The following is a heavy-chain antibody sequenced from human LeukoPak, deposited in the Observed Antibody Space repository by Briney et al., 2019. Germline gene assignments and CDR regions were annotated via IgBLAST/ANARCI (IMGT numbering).Heavy chain of an antibody. CDR3: ARHGPRRLITMTPYHFDY. J-gene: IGHJ4*02. CDR2: IYYSGST. Sequence: PSETLSLTCTVSGGSISSSSYYWGWIRQPPGKGLEWIGSIYYSGSTYYNPSLKSRVTISVHTSKNQLSLKLSSVTAADTAVYYCARHGPRRLITMTPYHFDYWGQGTLVTVSS. V-gene: IGHV4-39*01. CDR1: GGSISSSSYY. D-gene: IGHD3-22*01.